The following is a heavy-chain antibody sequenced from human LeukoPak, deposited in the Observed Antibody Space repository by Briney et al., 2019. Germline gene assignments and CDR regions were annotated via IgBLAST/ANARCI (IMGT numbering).Heavy chain of an antibody. CDR2: INHSGST. V-gene: IGHV4-34*01. J-gene: IGHJ4*02. D-gene: IGHD4-17*01. Sequence: SETLSLTCAVYGGSFSGYYWSWICQPPRKGLEWIGEINHSGSTNYNPSLKSRVTISVDTSKNQFSLKLSSVTAADTAVYYCAREDTVTRVLDYWGQGTLVTVSS. CDR1: GGSFSGYY. CDR3: AREDTVTRVLDY.